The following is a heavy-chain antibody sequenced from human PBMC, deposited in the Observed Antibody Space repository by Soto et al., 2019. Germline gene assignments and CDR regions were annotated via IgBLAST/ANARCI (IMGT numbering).Heavy chain of an antibody. J-gene: IGHJ3*02. D-gene: IGHD3-22*01. Sequence: GGSLRLSCAASGFTFSSYGMHWVRQAPGKGLEWVAVISYDGSNKYYADSVKGRFTISRDNSKNTLYLQMNSLRAEDTAVYYCAKESYYDSSGYVTGAFDIWGQGTMVTVSS. CDR2: ISYDGSNK. CDR1: GFTFSSYG. V-gene: IGHV3-30*18. CDR3: AKESYYDSSGYVTGAFDI.